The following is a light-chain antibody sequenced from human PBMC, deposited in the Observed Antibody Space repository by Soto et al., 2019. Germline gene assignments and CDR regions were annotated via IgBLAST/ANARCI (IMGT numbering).Light chain of an antibody. CDR3: SSYTSSRYV. V-gene: IGLV2-14*01. CDR2: DVN. J-gene: IGLJ1*01. Sequence: QSALTQPASVSGSPGQSITIPCTGTSSDVGGYDYVSWYQQHPDKAPELMIYDVNNRPSGVSNRFSGSKSGNTASLTISGLQAEDEADYYCSSYTSSRYVFGTGTKVTVL. CDR1: SSDVGGYDY.